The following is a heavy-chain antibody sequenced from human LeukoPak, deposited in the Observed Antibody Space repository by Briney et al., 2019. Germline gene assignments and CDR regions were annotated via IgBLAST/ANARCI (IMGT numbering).Heavy chain of an antibody. CDR3: AKDLHWELLRGADY. CDR2: ISGSGGST. Sequence: GGSLRLSCAASGFTFSSYAMSWVRQAPGKGLEWVSAISGSGGSTYYADSVKGRFTISRDNSKNTLYLQMNSLRAEDTAVYYCAKDLHWELLRGADYWGQGTLVTVSS. D-gene: IGHD1-26*01. J-gene: IGHJ4*02. CDR1: GFTFSSYA. V-gene: IGHV3-23*01.